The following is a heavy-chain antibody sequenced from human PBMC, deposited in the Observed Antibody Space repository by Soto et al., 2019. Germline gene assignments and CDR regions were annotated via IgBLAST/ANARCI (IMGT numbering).Heavy chain of an antibody. J-gene: IGHJ4*02. CDR3: ARYNSYAIDY. CDR2: IHYSGTT. V-gene: IGHV4-59*01. Sequence: SETLSLTCTVSGTSISSYYWSWIRRPPGKGPEWIANIHYSGTTNYNPSLASRVTLSVDTSKNQFSLKMTSVTAADRAMYFCARYNSYAIDYWGRGTLVTVSS. CDR1: GTSISSYY. D-gene: IGHD2-8*01.